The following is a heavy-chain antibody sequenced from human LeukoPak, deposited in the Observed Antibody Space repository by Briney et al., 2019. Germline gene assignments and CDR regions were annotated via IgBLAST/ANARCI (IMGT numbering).Heavy chain of an antibody. V-gene: IGHV3-48*03. Sequence: GGSLRLSCAAAGLSFARSEMNWVRQAPGKGLEWISSSSMYYADSVKGRFTISRENAKQTLYLQMNSLRPEDTAVYYCARAGDKGTANWYFDLWGCGTLVTVSS. CDR2: SSM. D-gene: IGHD2-21*01. J-gene: IGHJ2*01. CDR1: GLSFARSE. CDR3: ARAGDKGTANWYFDL.